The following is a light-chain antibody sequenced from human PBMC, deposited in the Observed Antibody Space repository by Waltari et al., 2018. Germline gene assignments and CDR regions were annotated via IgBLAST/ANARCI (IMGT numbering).Light chain of an antibody. Sequence: QSALTQPPSASGSPGQSVTISCTGTSSDVGGYKHVPWYQQHPGKAPKLMIYEVSKRPSWVPDRFSGSKSGNTASLTVSGLQAEDEADYYCSSYAGSNNLVFGGGTKLTVL. V-gene: IGLV2-8*01. J-gene: IGLJ2*01. CDR1: SSDVGGYKH. CDR3: SSYAGSNNLV. CDR2: EVS.